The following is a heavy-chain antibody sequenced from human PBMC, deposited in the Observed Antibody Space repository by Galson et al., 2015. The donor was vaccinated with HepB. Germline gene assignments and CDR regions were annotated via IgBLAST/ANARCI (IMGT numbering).Heavy chain of an antibody. V-gene: IGHV3-23*01. Sequence: SLRLSCAASGFTFSSYAMSWVRQAPGKGLEWVSAISGSGDTTYYADSVKGRFTISRDNSKNTLYLQMNSLRAEDTAVYYCAKRIAGRPYYFDYWGQGTLVTVSS. CDR1: GFTFSSYA. CDR2: ISGSGDTT. CDR3: AKRIAGRPYYFDY. J-gene: IGHJ4*02. D-gene: IGHD6-6*01.